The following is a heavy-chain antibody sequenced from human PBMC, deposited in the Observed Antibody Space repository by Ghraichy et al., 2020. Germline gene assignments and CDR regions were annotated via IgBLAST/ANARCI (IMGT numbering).Heavy chain of an antibody. CDR3: ARVRNQLLRFDYYYGMDV. J-gene: IGHJ6*02. CDR2: MNPNSGNT. CDR1: GYTFTSYD. V-gene: IGHV1-8*01. D-gene: IGHD2-2*01. Sequence: ASVKVSCKASGYTFTSYDINWVRQATGQGLEWMGWMNPNSGNTGYAQKFQGRVTMTRNTSISTAYMELSSLRSEDTAVYYCARVRNQLLRFDYYYGMDVWGQGTTVTVSS.